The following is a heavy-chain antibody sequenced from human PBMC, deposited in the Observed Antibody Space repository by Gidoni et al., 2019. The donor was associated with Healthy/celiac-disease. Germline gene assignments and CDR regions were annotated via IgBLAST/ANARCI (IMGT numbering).Heavy chain of an antibody. CDR2: IIPIFGIA. D-gene: IGHD2-2*01. J-gene: IGHJ4*02. CDR1: GGPFSSYA. V-gene: IGHV1-69*17. CDR3: ARISFPQRKYVNCSYCSSTSGGRYYFDY. Sequence: QVQLVQSGAEVKKPGSSVKVSCQASGGPFSSYAISWVRKAPGQGLEWMGGIIPIFGIANYAQKFQGRVTITADKSTSTAYMELSSLRSEDTAVYYCARISFPQRKYVNCSYCSSTSGGRYYFDYWGQGTLVTVSS.